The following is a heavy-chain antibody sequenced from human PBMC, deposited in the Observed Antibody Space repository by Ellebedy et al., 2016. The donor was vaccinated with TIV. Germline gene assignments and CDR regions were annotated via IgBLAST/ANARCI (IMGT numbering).Heavy chain of an antibody. CDR1: GGSISSGDYY. CDR2: IYYSGST. V-gene: IGHV4-30-4*01. J-gene: IGHJ4*02. D-gene: IGHD3-3*01. Sequence: MPSETLSLTCTVSGGSISSGDYYWSWIRQPPGKGLEWIGYIYYSGSTYYNPSLKSRVTISVDTSKNQFSLKLSSVTAADTAVYYCAREGSGGYYRGLASQDAFDIWGQGTLVTVSS. CDR3: AREGSGGYYRGLASQDAFDI.